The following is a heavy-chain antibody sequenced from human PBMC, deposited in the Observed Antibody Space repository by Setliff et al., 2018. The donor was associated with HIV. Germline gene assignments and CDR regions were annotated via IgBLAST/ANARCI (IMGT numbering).Heavy chain of an antibody. D-gene: IGHD3-16*01. CDR1: GLIFSSYE. Sequence: GGSLRLSCAASGLIFSSYEMNWVRQAPGKGLERMSFIGGHGSIIHYADSVKGRFTISRDNAKNSVYLQMHSLRVEDTAVYYCAAVPWGHSSLIIDHWGQGTPVTVSS. J-gene: IGHJ4*02. CDR2: IGGHGSII. V-gene: IGHV3-48*03. CDR3: AAVPWGHSSLIIDH.